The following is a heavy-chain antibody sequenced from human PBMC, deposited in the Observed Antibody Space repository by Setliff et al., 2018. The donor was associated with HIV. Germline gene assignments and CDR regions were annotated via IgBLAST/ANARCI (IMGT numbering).Heavy chain of an antibody. CDR3: ARVKSIKTTLVRLWPRFDL. Sequence: SETLSLTCAVYTESLTRYDWAWIRQSPEKGLEWIGEIDDSGSIIYNPSLQSRVTMSVDTSKNQFSLKVRSLTAADTGLYYCARVKSIKTTLVRLWPRFDLWGQGTQVTV. D-gene: IGHD3-10*01. J-gene: IGHJ5*02. V-gene: IGHV4-34*01. CDR2: IDDSGSI. CDR1: TESLTRYD.